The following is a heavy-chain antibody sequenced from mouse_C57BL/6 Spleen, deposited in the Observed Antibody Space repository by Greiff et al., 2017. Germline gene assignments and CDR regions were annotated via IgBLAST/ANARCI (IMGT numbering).Heavy chain of an antibody. CDR1: GYTFTSYW. CDR3: ARRNYGSSHLDY. J-gene: IGHJ2*01. V-gene: IGHV1-69*01. D-gene: IGHD1-1*01. Sequence: QVHVKQPGAELVMPGASVKLSCKASGYTFTSYWMHWVKQRPGQGLEWIGEIDPSDSYTNYNQKFKGKSTLPVDKSSSTAYMQLSSLTSEDSAVYYGARRNYGSSHLDYWGQGTTLTVSS. CDR2: IDPSDSYT.